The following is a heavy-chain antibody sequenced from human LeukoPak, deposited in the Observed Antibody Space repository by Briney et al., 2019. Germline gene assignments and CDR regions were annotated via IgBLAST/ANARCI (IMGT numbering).Heavy chain of an antibody. CDR2: ISYDGSNK. V-gene: IGHV3-30*18. J-gene: IGHJ4*02. D-gene: IGHD2-2*01. Sequence: RRSLRLSCAASGFTFSSYGMHWVRQAPGKGLEWVAVISYDGSNKYYADSVKGRFTISRDNSKNTLYLQMNSLRAEDTAVYYCPKTVLWGRLVPAAGIDYWGQGTLVTVSS. CDR1: GFTFSSYG. CDR3: PKTVLWGRLVPAAGIDY.